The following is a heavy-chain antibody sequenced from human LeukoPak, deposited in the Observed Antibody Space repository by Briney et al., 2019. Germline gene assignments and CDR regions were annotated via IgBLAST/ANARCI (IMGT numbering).Heavy chain of an antibody. CDR3: ARGAGAYFDY. Sequence: PGGSLRLSCAASGFTFSSYSMNWVRQAPGKGLEWVSYISSSSTIYYADSVKGRFTISRDNAKNSLYLQMNSLRAEDTAVYYCARGAGAYFDYWGQGTLVTVSS. D-gene: IGHD3-10*01. CDR1: GFTFSSYS. J-gene: IGHJ4*02. V-gene: IGHV3-48*01. CDR2: ISSSSTI.